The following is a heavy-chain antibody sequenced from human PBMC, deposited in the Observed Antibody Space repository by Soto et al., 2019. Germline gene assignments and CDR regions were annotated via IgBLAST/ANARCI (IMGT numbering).Heavy chain of an antibody. V-gene: IGHV3-33*01. D-gene: IGHD4-17*01. CDR1: GFTFSSYG. CDR2: IWYDGSNK. Sequence: GGSLRLSCAASGFTFSSYGMHWVRQAPGKGLEWVSVIWYDGSNKYYADSVKGRFTISRDNSKNTLYLQMNSLRAEDTAVYYCARDYGDYSRFYYYMDVWGKGTTVTVSS. J-gene: IGHJ6*03. CDR3: ARDYGDYSRFYYYMDV.